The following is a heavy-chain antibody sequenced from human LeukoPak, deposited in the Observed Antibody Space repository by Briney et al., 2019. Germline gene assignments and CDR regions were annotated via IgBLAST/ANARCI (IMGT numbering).Heavy chain of an antibody. CDR1: GFTLSSYW. Sequence: PGGSLRLSCAASGFTLSSYWMSWVRQAPGKGLEWVPAITGSGDYTDYADSVKGRFTISRDNSKNTAYLQMNSLRAEDTAVYYCAKRSGINYGYFDSWGQGTLVTVSS. J-gene: IGHJ4*02. CDR2: ITGSGDYT. D-gene: IGHD1-26*01. CDR3: AKRSGINYGYFDS. V-gene: IGHV3-23*01.